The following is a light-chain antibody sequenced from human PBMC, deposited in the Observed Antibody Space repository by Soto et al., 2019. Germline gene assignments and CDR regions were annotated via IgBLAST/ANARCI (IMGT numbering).Light chain of an antibody. J-gene: IGKJ1*01. CDR3: QQYGSSPLT. CDR1: QGVSSSY. Sequence: EIVLTQSPGTLSLSPGERATLSCRASQGVSSSYLAWYQHKPGQAPRLVIYTASSRATGIPDRFSGSGSGTDFSLTISRLEPEDFAVYYCQQYGSSPLTFGQGTKVEIK. V-gene: IGKV3-20*01. CDR2: TAS.